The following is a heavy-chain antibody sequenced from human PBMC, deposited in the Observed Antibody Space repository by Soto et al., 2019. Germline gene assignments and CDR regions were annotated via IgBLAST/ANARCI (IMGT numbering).Heavy chain of an antibody. D-gene: IGHD2-2*01. CDR1: GYTFTSYY. J-gene: IGHJ5*02. V-gene: IGHV1-2*04. Sequence: ASVKVSCKASGYTFTSYYMHWVRQAPGQGLEWMGWINPNSGGTNYAQKFQGWVTMTRDTSISTAYMELSRLRSDDTAVYYCARGYCSSTSCLGWFDPWGQGTLVTVSS. CDR3: ARGYCSSTSCLGWFDP. CDR2: INPNSGGT.